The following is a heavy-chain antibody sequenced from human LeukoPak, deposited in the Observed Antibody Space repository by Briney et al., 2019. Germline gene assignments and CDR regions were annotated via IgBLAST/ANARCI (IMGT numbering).Heavy chain of an antibody. D-gene: IGHD3-3*01. CDR3: AKDRGYDFVDN. J-gene: IGHJ4*02. V-gene: IGHV3-23*01. CDR1: GFTFNTYV. CDR2: INSSGGST. Sequence: GGSLRLSCAASGFTFNTYVMSRVRQAPGKGLEWLSVINSSGGSTYYADSVKGRFTISGDNSKNTLYLQMNSLRAEDTAVYYCAKDRGYDFVDNWGQGTLVTVSS.